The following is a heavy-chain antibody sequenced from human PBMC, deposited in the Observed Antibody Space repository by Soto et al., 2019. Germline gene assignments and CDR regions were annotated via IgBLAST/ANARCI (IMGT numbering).Heavy chain of an antibody. CDR3: ARVGELERLFFGYYYYGMDV. CDR2: INPSGGST. Sequence: GASVKVSCKASGYTFTSSYMHWVRQAPGQGLECMGIINPSGGSTSYAQKFQGRVTMTRDTSTSTVYMELSSLRSEDTAVYYCARVGELERLFFGYYYYGMDVWGQGTTVTVSS. J-gene: IGHJ6*02. CDR1: GYTFTSSY. V-gene: IGHV1-46*03. D-gene: IGHD1-1*01.